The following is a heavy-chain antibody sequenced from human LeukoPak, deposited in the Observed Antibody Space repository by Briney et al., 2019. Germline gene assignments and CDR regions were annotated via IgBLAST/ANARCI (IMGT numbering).Heavy chain of an antibody. J-gene: IGHJ4*02. CDR1: GFTFNNYG. CDR2: IWYDGSNE. D-gene: IGHD3-3*01. CDR3: ARDEGRFLEWFADY. Sequence: PGKSLRLSCAASGFTFNNYGMHWVRQAPGKGLEWVAVIWYDGSNEYYADSVKGRFTISRDNSRNTLYLQMNSLRAEDTAIYYCARDEGRFLEWFADYWGQGTLVTVSS. V-gene: IGHV3-33*08.